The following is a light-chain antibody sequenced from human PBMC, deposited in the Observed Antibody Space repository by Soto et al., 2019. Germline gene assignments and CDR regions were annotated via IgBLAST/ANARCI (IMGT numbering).Light chain of an antibody. CDR3: QQYGSSPTWT. Sequence: ESMLTQSPGTLSLSQGERATLSCRASQSVSSNYLAWYQQKPGQAPRLLIYGASTRATGIPDRFSGSGSGTDFTLTISRLEPEDSAVYYCQQYGSSPTWTFGQGTKVDTK. V-gene: IGKV3-20*01. CDR2: GAS. J-gene: IGKJ1*01. CDR1: QSVSSNY.